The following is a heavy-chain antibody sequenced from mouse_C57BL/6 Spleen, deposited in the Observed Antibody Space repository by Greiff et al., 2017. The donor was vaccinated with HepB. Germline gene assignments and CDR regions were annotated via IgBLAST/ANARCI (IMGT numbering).Heavy chain of an antibody. CDR1: GISITTGNYR. Sequence: EVQLQQSGPGLVKPSPTVFLTCTVTGISITTGNYRWSWIRQFPGNKLEWIGYIYYSGTITYNPSLTSRTTITRDTPKNQFFLEMNSLTAEDTATYYCARDNYYYGKGYFDVWGTGTTVTVSS. CDR2: IYYSGTI. D-gene: IGHD1-1*01. J-gene: IGHJ1*03. V-gene: IGHV3-5*01. CDR3: ARDNYYYGKGYFDV.